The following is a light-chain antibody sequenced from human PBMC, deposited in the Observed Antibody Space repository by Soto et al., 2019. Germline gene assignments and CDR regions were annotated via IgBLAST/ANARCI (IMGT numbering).Light chain of an antibody. CDR3: LQHTGYPLT. CDR2: AAS. CDR1: QSISSW. J-gene: IGKJ4*01. V-gene: IGKV1-5*01. Sequence: DIQMNQSPSTLSAYVGDRVTITCRASQSISSWLAWYQRKPGKAPKRLIYAASSLQSGVPSRFSGSASGTEFTLTISGLQPEDSATYYCLQHTGYPLTFGGGTKVDIK.